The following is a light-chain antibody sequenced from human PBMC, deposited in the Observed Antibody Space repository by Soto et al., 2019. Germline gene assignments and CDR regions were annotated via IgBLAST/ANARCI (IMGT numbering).Light chain of an antibody. Sequence: DIQVTQAPSSLSASLGDRVTITCRANQAIGVYLAWFQQQSGKVPKLLIYAASALQSGVPSRFSGSGSGTDFTLTISSLQPEDIETYYFQKYNSAHLTFGGGTTVEI. J-gene: IGKJ4*01. V-gene: IGKV1-27*01. CDR1: QAIGVY. CDR2: AAS. CDR3: QKYNSAHLT.